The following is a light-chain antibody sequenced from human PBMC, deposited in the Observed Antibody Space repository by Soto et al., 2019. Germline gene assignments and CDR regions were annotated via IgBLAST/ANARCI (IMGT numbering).Light chain of an antibody. J-gene: IGKJ2*01. CDR2: GAS. CDR1: QSISSSY. Sequence: EIVLTQSPGTLSLSPGKRATLSCRASQSISSSYLAWYQQRPGQAPRLLIYGASSRATGIPDRFSGRESGTDFTLTITTLEPEDSAVYFCQQYASSPYTFGQGTKVDIK. V-gene: IGKV3-20*01. CDR3: QQYASSPYT.